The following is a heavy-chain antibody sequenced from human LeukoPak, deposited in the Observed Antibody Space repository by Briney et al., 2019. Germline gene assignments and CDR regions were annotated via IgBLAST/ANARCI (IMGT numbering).Heavy chain of an antibody. CDR1: GFTFSSYG. D-gene: IGHD4-17*01. V-gene: IGHV3-30*03. Sequence: GGSLRLSCAASGFTFSSYGMHWVRQAPGKGLEWVAVISYDGSNKYYADSVKGRFTISRDNSKNTLYPQMNSLRAEDTAVYYCASGVTTGPWNFDYWGQGTLVTVSS. CDR2: ISYDGSNK. J-gene: IGHJ4*02. CDR3: ASGVTTGPWNFDY.